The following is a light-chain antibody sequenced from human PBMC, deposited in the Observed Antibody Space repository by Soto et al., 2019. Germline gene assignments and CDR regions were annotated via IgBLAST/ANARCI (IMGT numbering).Light chain of an antibody. CDR3: AAWDDSLSGFYV. Sequence: QAVVTQPPSASGTPGQRVTISCSGSSSNIGSNTVNWYQQLPGTAPKLLIYSNSQRPSGVPDRFSGSKSGTSASLAISGLQSEDEADYYCAAWDDSLSGFYVFGTGTKLTVL. CDR2: SNS. J-gene: IGLJ1*01. CDR1: SSNIGSNT. V-gene: IGLV1-44*01.